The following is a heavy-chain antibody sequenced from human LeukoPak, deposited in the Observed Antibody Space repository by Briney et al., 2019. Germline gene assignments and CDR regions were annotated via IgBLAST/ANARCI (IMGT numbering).Heavy chain of an antibody. Sequence: GGSLRLSCAASGFTFSTYWMSWVRQAPGKGLEWVANIKQDGSEKYYVDSVKGRFTISRDNAKNSLYLQMNSLGAEDTAVYYCASPGYNSVWSPDYWGQGALVTVSS. D-gene: IGHD6-19*01. CDR3: ASPGYNSVWSPDY. V-gene: IGHV3-7*01. CDR1: GFTFSTYW. J-gene: IGHJ4*02. CDR2: IKQDGSEK.